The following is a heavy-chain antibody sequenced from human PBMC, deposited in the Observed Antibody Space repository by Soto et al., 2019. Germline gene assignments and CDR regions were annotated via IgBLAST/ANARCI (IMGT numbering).Heavy chain of an antibody. J-gene: IGHJ5*02. Sequence: GGSLRLSCAASGFTVSSNYMSWVRQAPGKGLEWVSVIYSGGSTYYADSVKGRFTISRDNSKNTLYLQMNSLRAEDTAVYFCTTDVAGFCSITSCNLGSWFDPWGQGTLVTVSS. CDR1: GFTVSSNY. CDR2: IYSGGST. D-gene: IGHD2-2*01. V-gene: IGHV3-53*01. CDR3: TTDVAGFCSITSCNLGSWFDP.